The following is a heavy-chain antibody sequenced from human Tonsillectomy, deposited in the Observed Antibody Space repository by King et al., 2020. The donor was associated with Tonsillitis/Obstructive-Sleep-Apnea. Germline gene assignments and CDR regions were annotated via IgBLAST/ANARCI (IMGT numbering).Heavy chain of an antibody. Sequence: VQLVESGGGLVQPGGSLRLSCAASGFTFSTYEMNWVRQAPGKGLEWVSYISSSGGTIYYADSVKGRFTISRDNAKNSLYLQMNSLRAEDTAVYYCAREDAGYYGMDVWGQGTTVTVS. CDR2: ISSSGGTI. V-gene: IGHV3-48*03. J-gene: IGHJ6*02. CDR1: GFTFSTYE. CDR3: AREDAGYYGMDV.